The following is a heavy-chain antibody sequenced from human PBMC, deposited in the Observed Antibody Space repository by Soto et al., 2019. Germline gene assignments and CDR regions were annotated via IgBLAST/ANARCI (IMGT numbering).Heavy chain of an antibody. J-gene: IGHJ3*01. CDR2: IIPIFGTA. Sequence: GASVKVSCKASGGTFSSYAISWVRQAPGQGLEWMGGIIPIFGTANYAQKFQGRVTITADESTSTAYMELSSLRSEDTAVYYCARVDTGYSRGGGFDVWGQGTMVTVSS. CDR1: GGTFSSYA. V-gene: IGHV1-69*13. D-gene: IGHD6-25*01. CDR3: ARVDTGYSRGGGFDV.